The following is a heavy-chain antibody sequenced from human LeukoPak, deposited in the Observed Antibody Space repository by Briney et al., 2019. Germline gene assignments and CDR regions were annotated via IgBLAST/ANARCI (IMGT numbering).Heavy chain of an antibody. CDR1: GGSISSYY. J-gene: IGHJ4*02. CDR3: ASCDYGDYPWYFDY. CDR2: IYYSGST. D-gene: IGHD4-17*01. V-gene: IGHV4-39*07. Sequence: PSETLSLTCTVAGGSISSYYWGWIRQPPGKGLEWIGSIYYSGSTYYNPSLKSRVTISVDTSKNQFSLKLSSVTAADTAVYYCASCDYGDYPWYFDYSGQGTLVTVSS.